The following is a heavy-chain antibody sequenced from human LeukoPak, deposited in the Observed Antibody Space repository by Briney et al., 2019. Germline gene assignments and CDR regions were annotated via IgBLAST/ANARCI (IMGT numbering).Heavy chain of an antibody. D-gene: IGHD6-19*01. CDR3: AKDLVAGRGTNTGFDY. CDR1: GFTFSSYA. Sequence: GGSLRLSCAASGFTFSSYAMSWVRQAPGKGLEWVSAISGSGGSTYYADSVKGRFTISRDNSKNTLYLQMNSLRAEDTAVYYCAKDLVAGRGTNTGFDYWGQGTLVTVSS. J-gene: IGHJ4*02. V-gene: IGHV3-23*01. CDR2: ISGSGGST.